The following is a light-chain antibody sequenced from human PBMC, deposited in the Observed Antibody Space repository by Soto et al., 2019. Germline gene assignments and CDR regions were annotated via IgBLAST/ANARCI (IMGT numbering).Light chain of an antibody. V-gene: IGKV3-11*01. CDR1: QSVRSY. Sequence: EVVLTQSPDTLSLSPGETATLSCRASQSVRSYLAWYQQKPGQAPRLLIYDASNRATGIPARFSGSGSGTDFTLTISSLEPEDFAVYYCQQRSNWPRTFGQGTKVEIK. CDR2: DAS. CDR3: QQRSNWPRT. J-gene: IGKJ1*01.